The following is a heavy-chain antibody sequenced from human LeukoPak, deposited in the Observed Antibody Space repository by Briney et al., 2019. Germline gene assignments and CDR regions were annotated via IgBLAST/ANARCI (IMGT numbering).Heavy chain of an antibody. V-gene: IGHV1-46*01. J-gene: IGHJ4*02. CDR1: GYTFTSYY. CDR3: ASHPYKLVILGI. CDR2: INPSGGST. Sequence: ASVKVSCKASGYTFTSYYMHWVRQAPGQGLEWMGIINPSGGSTSYAQKLQGRVTMTRDTSTSTVYMELSSLRTEDTAVYYCASHPYKLVILGIWGQGTLVTVSS. D-gene: IGHD2-15*01.